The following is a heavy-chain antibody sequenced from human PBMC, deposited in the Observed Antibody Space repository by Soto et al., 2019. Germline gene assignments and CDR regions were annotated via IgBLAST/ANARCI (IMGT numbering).Heavy chain of an antibody. V-gene: IGHV4-31*03. CDR3: ARDRGAHYYDSSGYYAFDI. CDR1: GGSISSGGYY. Sequence: PSETLSLICTVSGGSISSGGYYWSWIRQHPGKGLEWIGYIYYSGSTYYNPSLKSRVTISVDTSKNQFSLKLSSVTAADTAVYYCARDRGAHYYDSSGYYAFDIWGQGTMVTVSS. D-gene: IGHD3-22*01. CDR2: IYYSGST. J-gene: IGHJ3*02.